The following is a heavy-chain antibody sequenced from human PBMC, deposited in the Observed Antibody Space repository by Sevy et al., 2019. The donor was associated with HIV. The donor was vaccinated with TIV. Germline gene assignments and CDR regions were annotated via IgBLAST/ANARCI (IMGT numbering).Heavy chain of an antibody. D-gene: IGHD6-6*01. CDR2: ISYDGSNK. Sequence: GGSLRLSCAASGFTFSSYDMHWVRQAPGKGLEWVAGISYDGSNKYYADSVKGRFTISRDNSKNTLYLQMNSLRAEDTAVYYCARDLRVGIAARPSYYYYGMDVWGQGTTVTVSS. CDR1: GFTFSSYD. CDR3: ARDLRVGIAARPSYYYYGMDV. V-gene: IGHV3-30-3*01. J-gene: IGHJ6*02.